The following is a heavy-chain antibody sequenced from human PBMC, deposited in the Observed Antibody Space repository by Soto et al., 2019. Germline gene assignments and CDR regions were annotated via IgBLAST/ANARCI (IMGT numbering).Heavy chain of an antibody. CDR1: GGSISSSSYY. CDR2: IYYSGST. V-gene: IGHV4-39*01. D-gene: IGHD5-18*01. CDR3: ARHPRYSYGTYYYYGMDV. Sequence: QLQLQESGPGLVKPSETLSLTCTVSGGSISSSSYYWGWIRQPPGKGLEWIGSIYYSGSTYYNPSLKSRVTISVDTSKNQFSLKLSSVTAADTAVYYCARHPRYSYGTYYYYGMDVWGQGTTVTVSS. J-gene: IGHJ6*02.